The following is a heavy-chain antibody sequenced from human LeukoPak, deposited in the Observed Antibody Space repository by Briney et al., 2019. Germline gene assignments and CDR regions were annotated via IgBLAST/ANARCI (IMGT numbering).Heavy chain of an antibody. J-gene: IGHJ5*02. CDR2: INHSGST. D-gene: IGHD5-12*01. CDR3: ASQAARRDYIVATIAYEGTWFDP. CDR1: GGSFGGYY. Sequence: PSETLSLTCAVYGGSFGGYYWSWIRQPPGKGLEWIGEINHSGSTNYNPSLKSRVTISVDTSKNQFSLKLSSVTAADTAVYYCASQAARRDYIVATIAYEGTWFDPWGQGTLVTVSS. V-gene: IGHV4-34*01.